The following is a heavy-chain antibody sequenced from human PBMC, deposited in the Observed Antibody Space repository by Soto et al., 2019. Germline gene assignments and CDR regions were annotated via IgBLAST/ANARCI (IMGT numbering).Heavy chain of an antibody. CDR3: AKLPLGWELLGSLYSGMDV. J-gene: IGHJ6*02. Sequence: QEQVVESGGGVVQPGRSLRLSCVASGFTLSSYAMHWVRQAPGKGLEWVAMIWSDGTTKYYADSVKGRFTISRDSSKKTWYLQMNSLRVDDTAVYYCAKLPLGWELLGSLYSGMDVWGQGTTVTVSS. CDR1: GFTLSSYA. V-gene: IGHV3-33*06. D-gene: IGHD1-26*01. CDR2: IWSDGTTK.